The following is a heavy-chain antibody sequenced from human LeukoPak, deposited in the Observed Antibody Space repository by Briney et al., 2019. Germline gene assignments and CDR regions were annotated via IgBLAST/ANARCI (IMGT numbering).Heavy chain of an antibody. CDR2: ISCDGSNK. J-gene: IGHJ1*01. CDR3: ASVYDSSGYYSQYFQH. Sequence: PGGSLRLSCAASGFTFSSYAMHWVRQAPGKGLEWVAVISCDGSNKYYADSVKGRFTISRDNSKNTLYLQMNSLRAEDTAVYYCASVYDSSGYYSQYFQHWGQGTLVTVSS. D-gene: IGHD3-22*01. CDR1: GFTFSSYA. V-gene: IGHV3-30-3*01.